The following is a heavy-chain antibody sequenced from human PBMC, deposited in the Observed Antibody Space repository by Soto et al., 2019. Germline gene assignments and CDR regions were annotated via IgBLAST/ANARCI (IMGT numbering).Heavy chain of an antibody. CDR3: ARAPMYYYDSSGYYYF. CDR1: GYTFTSYG. D-gene: IGHD3-22*01. V-gene: IGHV1-18*01. CDR2: ISAYNGNT. J-gene: IGHJ4*02. Sequence: ASVKVSCKASGYTFTSYGISWVRQAPGQGLEWMGWISAYNGNTNYAQKLQGRVTMTTDTSTSTAYMELRSLRSDDTAVYYCARAPMYYYDSSGYYYFWGQGTLVTVSS.